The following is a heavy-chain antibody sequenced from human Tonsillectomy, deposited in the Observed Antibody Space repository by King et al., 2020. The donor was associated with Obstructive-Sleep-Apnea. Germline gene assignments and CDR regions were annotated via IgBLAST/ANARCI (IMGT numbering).Heavy chain of an antibody. D-gene: IGHD6-6*01. CDR1: GDSISGFY. CDR2: VYYSWST. J-gene: IGHJ4*02. V-gene: IGHV4-59*01. CDR3: ARETSSGYFDY. Sequence: QLQESGPGLVKPSETLSLTCTVSGDSISGFYWSWIRQPPGKGLEWIGSVYYSWSTNYNPSLKSRVTMSRDTSKNQFSLKLSPVTAADTAVYFCARETSSGYFDYWGQGTLVTVSS.